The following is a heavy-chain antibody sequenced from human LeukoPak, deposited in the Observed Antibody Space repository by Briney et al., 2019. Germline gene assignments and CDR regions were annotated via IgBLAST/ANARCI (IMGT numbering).Heavy chain of an antibody. CDR3: ARHLSGGSYPLDY. Sequence: SETLSLTCAVYGGSFSGYYWSWIRQPPGKGLEWIGEINHSGSTNYNPSLKSRVTISVDTSKNQFSLKLTSVTAADTAVYYCARHLSGGSYPLDYWGQGTLVTVSS. CDR2: INHSGST. J-gene: IGHJ4*02. CDR1: GGSFSGYY. D-gene: IGHD1-26*01. V-gene: IGHV4-34*01.